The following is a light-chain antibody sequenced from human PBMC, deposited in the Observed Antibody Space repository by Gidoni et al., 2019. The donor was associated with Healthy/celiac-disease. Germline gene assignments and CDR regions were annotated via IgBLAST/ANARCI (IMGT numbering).Light chain of an antibody. CDR3: MQALQTPRT. V-gene: IGKV2-28*01. CDR2: LGS. Sequence: DIAMTQSPLSLPVTPGEPASISCRSSQSHLHSNGYNYLDWYLQKPGQSPQLLIYLGSNRASGVPDRFIGSGSGTDFTLKISRVEAEDVGVYYCMQALQTPRTFGGGTKVEIK. J-gene: IGKJ4*01. CDR1: QSHLHSNGYNY.